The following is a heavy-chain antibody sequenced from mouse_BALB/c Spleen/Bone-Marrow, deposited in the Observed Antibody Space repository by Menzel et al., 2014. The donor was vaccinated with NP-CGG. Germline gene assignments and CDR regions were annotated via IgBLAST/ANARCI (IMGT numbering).Heavy chain of an antibody. CDR2: IDPANGNT. CDR1: GFNIKDTY. V-gene: IGHV14-3*02. D-gene: IGHD1-1*01. CDR3: ARSYGSSPFDY. Sequence: VQLQQPGAELVKPGASVKLSCTASGFNIKDTYMHWVKQRPEQGLEWIGRIDPANGNTKYDLKFQGKATITAGTSSNTAYLQLSSLTSEDTAVYYCARSYGSSPFDYWGQGTTLTVSS. J-gene: IGHJ2*01.